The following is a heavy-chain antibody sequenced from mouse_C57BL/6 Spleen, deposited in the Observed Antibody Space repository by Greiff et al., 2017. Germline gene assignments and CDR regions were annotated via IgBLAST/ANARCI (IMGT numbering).Heavy chain of an antibody. CDR1: GYTFTSYG. CDR2: IYPGSGNT. CDR3: VAYDYDSRYYAMDY. D-gene: IGHD2-4*01. J-gene: IGHJ4*01. Sequence: QVQLQQSGAELARPGASVKLSCKASGYTFTSYGISWVKQRTGQGLEWIGEIYPGSGNTYYNEKFKGKATLTADKSSSTAYMELRSLTSEDSAVYFCVAYDYDSRYYAMDYWGQGTSVTVSS. V-gene: IGHV1-81*01.